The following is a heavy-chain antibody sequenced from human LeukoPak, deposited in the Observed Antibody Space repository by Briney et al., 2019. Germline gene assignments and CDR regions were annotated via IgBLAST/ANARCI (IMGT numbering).Heavy chain of an antibody. CDR1: GFSFSDYY. V-gene: IGHV3-11*05. CDR2: ISSSGSYT. CDR3: AKDMGYSYGYY. D-gene: IGHD5-18*01. Sequence: PGGSLRLSCAASGFSFSDYYMSWIRQAPGKGLEWVSYISSSGSYTNYADSVKGRFTISRDNAKNSLYLQMNSLRAEDTAVYYCAKDMGYSYGYYWGQGTLVTVSS. J-gene: IGHJ4*02.